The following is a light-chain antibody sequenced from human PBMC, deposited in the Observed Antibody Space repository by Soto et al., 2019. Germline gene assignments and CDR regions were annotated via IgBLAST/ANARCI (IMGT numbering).Light chain of an antibody. CDR3: QQYGSSPWT. CDR2: DVS. CDR1: QSVSSSY. Sequence: EIVLTQSPGTLSLSPGERATLSCRASQSVSSSYLAWYQQKPGQAPRLLIYDVSNRASGIPTRFSGSGSETDFTLTISSLEPEDFAVYYCQQYGSSPWTFGQGTKVDNK. V-gene: IGKV3-20*01. J-gene: IGKJ1*01.